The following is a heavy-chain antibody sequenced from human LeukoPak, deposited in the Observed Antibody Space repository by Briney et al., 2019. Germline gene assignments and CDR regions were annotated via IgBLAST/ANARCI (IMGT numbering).Heavy chain of an antibody. J-gene: IGHJ4*02. CDR3: AKGDGVGWEVLSDY. V-gene: IGHV3-23*01. CDR2: ISGGGGGT. Sequence: QAGGSLRLSCAASGFTFSSYGMSWVRQAPGKGLDWVSAISGGGGGTYYADSVKGRFTISRDNSKNTLFLQMNSLRAEDTAVYYCAKGDGVGWEVLSDYWGQGTLVTVSS. D-gene: IGHD1-26*01. CDR1: GFTFSSYG.